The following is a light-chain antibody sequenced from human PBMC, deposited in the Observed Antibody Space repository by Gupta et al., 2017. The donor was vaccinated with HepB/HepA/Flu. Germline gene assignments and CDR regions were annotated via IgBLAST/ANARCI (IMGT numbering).Light chain of an antibody. V-gene: IGKV1-33*01. CDR1: QDISNS. J-gene: IGKJ4*01. CDR3: QQDDLMKT. CDR2: ASS. Sequence: DIQMTQSPSSLSASVGDRVTITCQASQDISNSLNWYQQKAGKAPKFLIYASSKLVTGVPSRFIGSGSGTDFTLTSISLQPEDVATYFWQQDDLMKTFGGGTKVEIK.